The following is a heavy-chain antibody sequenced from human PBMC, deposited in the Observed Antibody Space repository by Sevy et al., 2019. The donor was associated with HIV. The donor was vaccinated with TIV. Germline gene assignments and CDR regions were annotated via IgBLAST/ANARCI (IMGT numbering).Heavy chain of an antibody. V-gene: IGHV3-30*02. CDR1: GFTFSSYG. Sequence: GGSLRLSCAASGFTFSSYGMHWVRQAPGKGLEWVAFIRYDGSNKYYADSVKGSFTISRDNSKNTLYLQMNSLRAEDTAVYYCAKSRGVAARREYFDYWGQGTLVTVSS. D-gene: IGHD6-6*01. CDR2: IRYDGSNK. J-gene: IGHJ4*02. CDR3: AKSRGVAARREYFDY.